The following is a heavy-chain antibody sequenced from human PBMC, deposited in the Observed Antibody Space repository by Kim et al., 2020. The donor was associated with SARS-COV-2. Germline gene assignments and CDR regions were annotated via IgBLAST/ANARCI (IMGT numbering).Heavy chain of an antibody. CDR3: ARSAYYGSGSYFDC. V-gene: IGHV4-59*10. Sequence: NPSLKSRVTMSVDTSKNQFSLKLSSVTAADTAVYYCARSAYYGSGSYFDCWGQGTLVTVSS. D-gene: IGHD3-10*01. J-gene: IGHJ4*02.